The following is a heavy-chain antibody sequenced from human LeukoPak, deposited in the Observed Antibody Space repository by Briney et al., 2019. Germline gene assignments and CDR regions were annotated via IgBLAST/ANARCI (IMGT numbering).Heavy chain of an antibody. CDR2: IYYSGST. J-gene: IGHJ6*02. Sequence: SQTLSLTCTVSGGSISSSDYYWSWIRQPPGKGLEWIGYIYYSGSTYYNPSLKSRVTISVDTSKNQFSLKLSSVTAADTAVYYCARDWFGDPQAVWGQGTTVTVSS. D-gene: IGHD3-10*01. CDR3: ARDWFGDPQAV. CDR1: GGSISSSDYY. V-gene: IGHV4-30-4*01.